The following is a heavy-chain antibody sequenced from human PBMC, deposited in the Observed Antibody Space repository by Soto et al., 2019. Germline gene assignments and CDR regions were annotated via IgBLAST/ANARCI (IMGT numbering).Heavy chain of an antibody. CDR1: GYTFTSYW. Sequence: GESLKISCKGSGYTFTSYWIGWVRQMPGKGLEWIGIIYPGDSDTRYSPSFQGQVTISADKSITTAYLQWSSLKASDTAMYYCARSYSRTWLDFNYWGPEPLVTVP. CDR2: IYPGDSDT. J-gene: IGHJ4*02. CDR3: ARSYSRTWLDFNY. D-gene: IGHD6-13*01. V-gene: IGHV5-51*01.